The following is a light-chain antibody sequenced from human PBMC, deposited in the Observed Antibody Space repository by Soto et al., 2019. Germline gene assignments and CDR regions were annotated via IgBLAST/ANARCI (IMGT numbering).Light chain of an antibody. V-gene: IGKV4-1*01. Sequence: DIVMTQSPDSLAVSLGERATINCKSSQSVLYSSNNKNYLAWYQQKPGQPPKLLIYWASTRESGVPDRFSGNVSGTDFSLTISSLQAEDVAVYYCQQYYSTPWTFGQGTKVEIK. CDR3: QQYYSTPWT. CDR2: WAS. J-gene: IGKJ1*01. CDR1: QSVLYSSNNKNY.